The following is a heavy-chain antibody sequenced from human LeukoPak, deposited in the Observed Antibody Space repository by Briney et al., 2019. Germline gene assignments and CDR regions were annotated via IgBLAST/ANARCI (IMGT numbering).Heavy chain of an antibody. CDR2: IKSRTNGGTT. Sequence: GGSLRLSCAASGFTFSNAWMIWVRQAPGKGREWGGRIKSRTNGGTTDYAAPVKGRFTISRDDSKNTLDLQTNSLKTEDTAVYYCTTDLIFGVVLIDPWGQGPLVTVSS. V-gene: IGHV3-15*07. J-gene: IGHJ5*02. CDR3: TTDLIFGVVLIDP. D-gene: IGHD3-3*01. CDR1: GFTFSNAW.